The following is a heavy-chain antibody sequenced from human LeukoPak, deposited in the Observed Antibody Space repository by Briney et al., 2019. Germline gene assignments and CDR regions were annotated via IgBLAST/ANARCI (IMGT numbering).Heavy chain of an antibody. J-gene: IGHJ3*02. D-gene: IGHD1-26*01. V-gene: IGHV1-2*06. CDR1: GYTFSGYF. CDR3: ARDRSIYSAFDI. Sequence: ASVKVSCKASGYTFSGYFLHWVRQAPGQGLEWMGRIYPHSGATVYAQRFQGRVTMTRDTSISTAYMELSRLRSDDTAVYYCARDRSIYSAFDIWGQGTMVTVSS. CDR2: IYPHSGAT.